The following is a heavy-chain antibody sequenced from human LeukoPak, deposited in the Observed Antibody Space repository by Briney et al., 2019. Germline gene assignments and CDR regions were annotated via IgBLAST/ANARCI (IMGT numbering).Heavy chain of an antibody. CDR2: IYTSGST. Sequence: SETLSLTCTFSGGSISSYYWSWIRQPAGKGLEWIGRIYTSGSTNYNPSLKSRVTMSVDTSKNQFSLKLSSVTAADTAVYYRARDTYYYDSSGKYYFDYWGQGTLVTVSS. D-gene: IGHD3-22*01. J-gene: IGHJ4*02. CDR1: GGSISSYY. CDR3: ARDTYYYDSSGKYYFDY. V-gene: IGHV4-4*07.